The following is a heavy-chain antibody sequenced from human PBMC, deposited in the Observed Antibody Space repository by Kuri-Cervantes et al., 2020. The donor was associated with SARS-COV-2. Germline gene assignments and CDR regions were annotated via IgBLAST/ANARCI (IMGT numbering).Heavy chain of an antibody. CDR1: GFTFSSYA. CDR2: TSGSGGST. Sequence: GESLKISCAASGFTFSSYAMSWVRQAPGKGLEWVSATSGSGGSTYYADSVKGRFTISRDNSKNTLYLQMNSLRAEDTAVYYCARDYKVGYTIFGVVISGGAFDIWGQGTMVTVSS. CDR3: ARDYKVGYTIFGVVISGGAFDI. J-gene: IGHJ3*02. D-gene: IGHD3-3*01. V-gene: IGHV3-23*01.